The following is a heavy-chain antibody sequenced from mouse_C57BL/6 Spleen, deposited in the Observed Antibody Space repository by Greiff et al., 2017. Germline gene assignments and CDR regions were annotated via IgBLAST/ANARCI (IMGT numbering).Heavy chain of an antibody. CDR2: IDPENGDT. CDR3: TTRITTETFAY. Sequence: VQLKESGAELVRPGASVKLSCTASGFNIKDDYMHWVKQRPEQGLEWIGWIDPENGDTAYASKFQGKATITADTSSNTAYLQLSSLTSEDTAVYYCTTRITTETFAYWGQGTLVTVSA. D-gene: IGHD1-1*01. CDR1: GFNIKDDY. V-gene: IGHV14-4*01. J-gene: IGHJ3*01.